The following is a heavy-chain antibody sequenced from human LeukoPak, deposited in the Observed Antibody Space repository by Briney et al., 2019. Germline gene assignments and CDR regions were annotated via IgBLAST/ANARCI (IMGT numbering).Heavy chain of an antibody. J-gene: IGHJ4*02. D-gene: IGHD4-23*01. CDR1: GGSISSSSYY. CDR3: ARDRYGGNVDY. Sequence: SETLSLTCTVSGGSISSSSYYWAWIRQPPGKGLEWIGSIYYSGSTYYNPSLKSRVTISVDTSKNQFSLKLSSVTAADTAVYYCARDRYGGNVDYWGQGTLVTVSS. CDR2: IYYSGST. V-gene: IGHV4-39*07.